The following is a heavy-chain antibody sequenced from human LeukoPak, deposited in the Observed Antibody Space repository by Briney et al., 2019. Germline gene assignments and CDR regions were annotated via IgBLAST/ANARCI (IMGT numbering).Heavy chain of an antibody. CDR3: AKDGLYYDGSAHVYYFDY. Sequence: GGSLRLSCAASGFTFSGYAMTWVRQAPGKGLEWVSSITGSGDYTYYIDSVMGRFTISRDNSKNILYLQMNSLRGEDTALYYCAKDGLYYDGSAHVYYFDYWGQGTLVAVSS. D-gene: IGHD3-22*01. CDR2: ITGSGDYT. V-gene: IGHV3-23*01. CDR1: GFTFSGYA. J-gene: IGHJ4*02.